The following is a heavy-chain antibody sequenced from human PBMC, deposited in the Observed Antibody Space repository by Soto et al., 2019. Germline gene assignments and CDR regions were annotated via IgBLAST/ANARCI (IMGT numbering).Heavy chain of an antibody. CDR1: ALTFTSSA. CDR2: IGVGSGNT. J-gene: IGHJ3*02. V-gene: IGHV1-58*01. Sequence: SVSVSCKASALTFTSSAVQWVRQARGQLLEWIGWIGVGSGNTSYASKFQERVTIIRDMSTSTAYMELSSLRAEDTVVYYGSVPNYYGGSGYPDTFDIWGQGTTVTVSS. CDR3: SVPNYYGGSGYPDTFDI. D-gene: IGHD3-22*01.